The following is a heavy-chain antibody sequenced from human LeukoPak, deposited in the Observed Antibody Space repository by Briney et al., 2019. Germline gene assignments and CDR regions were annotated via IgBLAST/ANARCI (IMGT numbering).Heavy chain of an antibody. CDR3: ARDLEPPLRHLEGGFDP. V-gene: IGHV3-11*01. CDR2: ISSSGSTI. J-gene: IGHJ5*02. CDR1: GFTFSDYY. Sequence: PGGSLRLSCAASGFTFSDYYMSWIRQAPGKGLEWASYISSSGSTIYYADSVKGRFTISRDNAKNSLYLQMNSLRAEDTAVYYCARDLEPPLRHLEGGFDPWGQGTLVTVSS. D-gene: IGHD1-1*01.